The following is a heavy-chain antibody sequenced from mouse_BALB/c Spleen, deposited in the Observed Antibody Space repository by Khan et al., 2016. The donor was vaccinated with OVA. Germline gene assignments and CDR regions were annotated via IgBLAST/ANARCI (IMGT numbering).Heavy chain of an antibody. CDR1: GFNIKDTY. Sequence: VQLQQSGAELVKPGASVKLSCTASGFNIKDTYMHWVKQRPEQGLEWIGRIDPANGNTEFDPKFQGKATITADTSSNTAYLQLSSLKSDDTAVYYCARWPRGYWGQGTTLTVSS. J-gene: IGHJ2*01. CDR2: IDPANGNT. CDR3: ARWPRGY. V-gene: IGHV14-3*02.